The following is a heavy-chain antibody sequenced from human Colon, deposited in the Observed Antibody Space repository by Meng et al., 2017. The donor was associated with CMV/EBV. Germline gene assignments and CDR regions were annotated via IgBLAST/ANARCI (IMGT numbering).Heavy chain of an antibody. V-gene: IGHV3-7*01. CDR3: AREVPGGAATMDL. CDR1: GFMFRSYW. D-gene: IGHD5-24*01. CDR2: IQHDGNKI. Sequence: GGSLRLSCAGSGFMFRSYWMSWVRQAPGKGLEWVANIQHDGNKIFYVDSVKGRFIISRDNAKASLYLQMDSLRTEDTAVYYCAREVPGGAATMDLWGQGTLVTVSS. J-gene: IGHJ5*02.